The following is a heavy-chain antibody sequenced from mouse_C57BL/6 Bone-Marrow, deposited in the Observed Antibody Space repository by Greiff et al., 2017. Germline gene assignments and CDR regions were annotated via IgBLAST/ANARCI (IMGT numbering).Heavy chain of an antibody. D-gene: IGHD1-1*01. J-gene: IGHJ4*01. V-gene: IGHV1-78*01. CDR1: GYTFTDHT. CDR2: IYPRDGST. CDR3: ARRDYYGSSYEDYAMDY. Sequence: VQGVESDAELVKPGASVKISCKVSGYTFTDHTIHWMKQRPEQGLEWIGYIYPRDGSTKYNEKFKGKATLTADKSSSTAYMQLNSLTSEDSAVYFCARRDYYGSSYEDYAMDYWGQGTSVTVAS.